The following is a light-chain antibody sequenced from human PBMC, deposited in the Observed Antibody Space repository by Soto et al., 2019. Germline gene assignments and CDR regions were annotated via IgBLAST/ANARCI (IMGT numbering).Light chain of an antibody. CDR2: DVS. J-gene: IGLJ1*01. CDR1: SGDVGGYNY. Sequence: QSVLTQPASVSGSPGQSSTISCTGTSGDVGGYNYVSWYQQHPGKAPKLMIYDVSNRPSGVSNRFSGSKSGNTASLAISGLQAEDEADYYCSSYTSSSTRVFGTGTKLTVL. V-gene: IGLV2-14*01. CDR3: SSYTSSSTRV.